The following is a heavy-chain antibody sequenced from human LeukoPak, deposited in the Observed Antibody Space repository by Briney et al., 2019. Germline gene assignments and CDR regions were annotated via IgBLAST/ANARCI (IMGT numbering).Heavy chain of an antibody. CDR3: ARYCGTTTSCYRGFDY. Sequence: ASVKVSCKASGYTFTGYYMHWVRQAPGQGLEWMGWINPNSGGTNYAQNLQGRVTMTTDASTSAAYMELWGLTSDDTAVYYCARYCGTTTSCYRGFDYWGQGTLVTVSS. D-gene: IGHD2-2*01. J-gene: IGHJ4*02. V-gene: IGHV1-2*02. CDR2: INPNSGGT. CDR1: GYTFTGYY.